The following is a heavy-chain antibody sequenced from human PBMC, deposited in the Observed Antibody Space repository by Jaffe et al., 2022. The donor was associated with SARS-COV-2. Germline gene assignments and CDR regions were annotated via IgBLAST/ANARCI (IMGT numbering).Heavy chain of an antibody. CDR3: ARTGNPTYPFYYYYGMDV. V-gene: IGHV1-2*04. CDR2: INPNSGGT. Sequence: QVQLVQSGAEVKKPGASVKVSCKASGYTFTGYYMHWVRQAPGQGLEWMGWINPNSGGTNYAQKFQGWVTMTRDTSISTAYMELSRLRSDDTAVYYCARTGNPTYPFYYYYGMDVWGQGTTVTVSS. CDR1: GYTFTGYY. J-gene: IGHJ6*02. D-gene: IGHD2-2*02.